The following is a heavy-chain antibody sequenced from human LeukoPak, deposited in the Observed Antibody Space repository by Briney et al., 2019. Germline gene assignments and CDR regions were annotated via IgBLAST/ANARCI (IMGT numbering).Heavy chain of an antibody. CDR3: ARDRSAQQLWFPNWFDP. D-gene: IGHD6-13*01. J-gene: IGHJ5*02. CDR1: GFTFSSYS. V-gene: IGHV3-21*01. Sequence: GGSLRLSCAASGFTFSSYSMNWVRQAPGKGLEWVSSISSSSSYIYYADSVKGRFTISRDNAKNSLYLQMNSLRAEDTAVYYCARDRSAQQLWFPNWFDPWGQGTLVTVSS. CDR2: ISSSSSYI.